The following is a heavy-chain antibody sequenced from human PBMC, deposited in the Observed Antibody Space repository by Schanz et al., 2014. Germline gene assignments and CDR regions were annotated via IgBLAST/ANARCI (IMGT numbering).Heavy chain of an antibody. V-gene: IGHV3-23*01. CDR2: ISSGGGST. J-gene: IGHJ3*02. CDR3: ARVALPGYSSPRDAIDI. Sequence: EVQLLESGGGLVQPGGSLRLSCASSGFSFTTYAMSWVRQAPGKGLEWVSSISSGGGSTYSADSVKGRFTISRDNSKNTLYLQMKSLRAEDAAVYDCARVALPGYSSPRDAIDIWGRGTMVTVSS. D-gene: IGHD5-18*01. CDR1: GFSFTTYA.